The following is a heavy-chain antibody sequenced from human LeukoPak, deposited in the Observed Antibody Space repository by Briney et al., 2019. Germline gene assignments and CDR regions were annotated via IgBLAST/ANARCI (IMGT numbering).Heavy chain of an antibody. CDR1: GFTFSSYA. Sequence: GGSLRLSCAASGFTFSSYAMSWVRQAPGKGLEWVSSISSSSSYIYYADSVKGRFTISRDNAKNSLYLQMNSLRAEDTAVYYCARESITIFGVVDYWGQGTLVTVSS. CDR3: ARESITIFGVVDY. J-gene: IGHJ4*02. D-gene: IGHD3-3*01. CDR2: ISSSSSYI. V-gene: IGHV3-21*01.